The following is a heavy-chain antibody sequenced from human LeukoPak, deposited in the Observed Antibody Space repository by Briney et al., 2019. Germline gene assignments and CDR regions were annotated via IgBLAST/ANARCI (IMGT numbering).Heavy chain of an antibody. V-gene: IGHV3-21*01. D-gene: IGHD1-1*01. CDR3: ARVGCLQPIDY. CDR2: ISSSRSNI. J-gene: IGHJ4*02. Sequence: SGGSLRLSCAASGFTFSSYSMNWVRQAPGKGLEWVSSISSSRSNIYYADSVKGRFTISRDNAKNSLYLQMNSLRAEDTAVYYCARVGCLQPIDYWGQGTLVTVSS. CDR1: GFTFSSYS.